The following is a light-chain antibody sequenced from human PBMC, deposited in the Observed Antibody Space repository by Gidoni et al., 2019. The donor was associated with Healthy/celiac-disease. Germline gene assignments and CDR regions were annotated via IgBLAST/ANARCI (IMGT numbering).Light chain of an antibody. V-gene: IGLV3-25*02. Sequence: YELTQPPPVPVSPGQAARITCSGDALPKQYAYWYQQKPGQAPVLVIYNDSERPSGIPERFSGSSSGTTVTLTISGVQAEDEADYYCQSADSSGTYVVFGGGTKLTVL. J-gene: IGLJ2*01. CDR2: NDS. CDR3: QSADSSGTYVV. CDR1: ALPKQY.